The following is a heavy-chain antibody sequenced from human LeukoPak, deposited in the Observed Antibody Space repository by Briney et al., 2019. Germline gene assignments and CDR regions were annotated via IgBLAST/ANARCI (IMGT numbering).Heavy chain of an antibody. Sequence: GGSLRLSCAASGITFSSYGMSWVRPAPGKGLEWVSSISSTGGTTYYADSVKGRFTISRDNSKNTLYLQMDSLRAEDTAVYFCVRETTVTTADAFDIWGQGTMVTVSS. CDR3: VRETTVTTADAFDI. V-gene: IGHV3-23*01. CDR2: ISSTGGTT. J-gene: IGHJ3*02. D-gene: IGHD4-17*01. CDR1: GITFSSYG.